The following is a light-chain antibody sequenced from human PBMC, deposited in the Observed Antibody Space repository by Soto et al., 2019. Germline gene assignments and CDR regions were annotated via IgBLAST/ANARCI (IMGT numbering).Light chain of an antibody. Sequence: DLLMTQSQSSLSASVGARVTITCRASQSISNWLAWYHQKPGTAPKLLIYHASTLESGVPSRFSCSGSGTELTLTISGLQPDDFATDYCQQYMSYSFGQGTKVDIK. CDR2: HAS. CDR3: QQYMSYS. V-gene: IGKV1-5*01. CDR1: QSISNW. J-gene: IGKJ1*01.